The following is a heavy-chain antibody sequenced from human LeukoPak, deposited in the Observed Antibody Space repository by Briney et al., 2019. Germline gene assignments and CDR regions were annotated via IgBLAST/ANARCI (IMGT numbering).Heavy chain of an antibody. V-gene: IGHV4-61*02. D-gene: IGHD2-2*01. CDR2: MYTSGST. CDR1: GGSISNSYY. CDR3: ARDRENIVLVPGAKRKTWYFDY. J-gene: IGHJ4*02. Sequence: SETLSLTCTVSGGSISNSYYWSWIRQPAGKGLEWIGRMYTSGSTNYNPSLKSRVTISVDTSKNQFSLKLSSVTAADTAVYYCARDRENIVLVPGAKRKTWYFDYWGQGTLVTVSS.